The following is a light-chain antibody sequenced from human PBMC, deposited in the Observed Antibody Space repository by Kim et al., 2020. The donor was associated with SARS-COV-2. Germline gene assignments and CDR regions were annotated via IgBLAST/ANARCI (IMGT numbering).Light chain of an antibody. Sequence: GHSVTISCTGTSSDVGGYNYVSWYQQHPGKAPKLMIYDVSKRPSGVPDRFSGSKSGNTASLTISGLQAEDEADYYCCSYAGRYTYVFGTGTKVTVL. CDR1: SSDVGGYNY. V-gene: IGLV2-11*01. CDR3: CSYAGRYTYV. CDR2: DVS. J-gene: IGLJ1*01.